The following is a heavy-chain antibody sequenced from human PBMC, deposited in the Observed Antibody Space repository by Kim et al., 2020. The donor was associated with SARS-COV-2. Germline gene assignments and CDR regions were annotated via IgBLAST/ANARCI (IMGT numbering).Heavy chain of an antibody. D-gene: IGHD1-26*01. J-gene: IGHJ4*02. CDR2: INTSDGIT. V-gene: IGHV1-46*01. Sequence: ASVKVSCKASGYTFTSYFMHWVRQAPGQGLEWMGIINTSDGITNYAQKFQGRVTMTRDTSTSTVYMELSSLSSEDTAVYYFTKYSGRNPFDYWCPGTLVT. CDR3: TKYSGRNPFDY. CDR1: GYTFTSYF.